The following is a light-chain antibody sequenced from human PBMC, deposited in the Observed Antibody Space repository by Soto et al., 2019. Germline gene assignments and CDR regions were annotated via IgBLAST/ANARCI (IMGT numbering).Light chain of an antibody. V-gene: IGKV1-5*01. CDR3: QQYTSYSCK. CDR1: QSINSW. Sequence: DIQMTQSPSTLSASVGDRVTITCRARQSINSWLAWSPQKPGKAPHIMIYDASTLKSGVTSRFNASGSGTEFSRSISSLQPDDFATDYIQQYTSYSCKFGQGTNVEI. CDR2: DAS. J-gene: IGKJ1*01.